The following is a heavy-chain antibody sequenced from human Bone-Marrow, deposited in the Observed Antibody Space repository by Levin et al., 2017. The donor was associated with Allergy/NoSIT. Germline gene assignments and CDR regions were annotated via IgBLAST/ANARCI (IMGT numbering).Heavy chain of an antibody. CDR1: GGSISSSNW. V-gene: IGHV4-4*02. Sequence: SETLSLTCAVSGGSISSSNWWSWVRQPPGKGLEWIGEIYHSGSTNYNPSLKSRVTISVDKSKNQFSLKLSSVTAADTAVYYCARAGDRIAAAGQGYFDYWGQGTLVTVSS. D-gene: IGHD6-13*01. CDR3: ARAGDRIAAAGQGYFDY. CDR2: IYHSGST. J-gene: IGHJ4*02.